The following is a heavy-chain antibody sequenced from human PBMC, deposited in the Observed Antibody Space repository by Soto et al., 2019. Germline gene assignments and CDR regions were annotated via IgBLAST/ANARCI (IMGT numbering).Heavy chain of an antibody. D-gene: IGHD3-16*01. CDR1: GFSLTSRPVG. V-gene: IGHV2-5*02. Sequence: QITLKESGPTLVKPTQTLTLTCTFSGFSLTSRPVGVGWVRQPPGKALEWLAFIYWDDDKRYSQSLRSTLTVTKDASKNQVVLTLTNMDPVDTATYYCVHRRNYDGSLNEGVFDYWGQGILVTVSS. CDR2: IYWDDDK. J-gene: IGHJ4*02. CDR3: VHRRNYDGSLNEGVFDY.